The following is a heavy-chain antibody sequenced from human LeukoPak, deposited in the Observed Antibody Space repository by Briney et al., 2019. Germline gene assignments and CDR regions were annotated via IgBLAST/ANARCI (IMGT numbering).Heavy chain of an antibody. CDR3: ARDSTYYYDSGSSGPHYFDN. CDR1: GFTFSDYA. V-gene: IGHV3-30*01. CDR2: ISSGGTYE. D-gene: IGHD3-10*01. Sequence: HPGGSLRLSCPASGFTFSDYAMPWVRQAPGKGLEWVSLISSGGTYEYYADSVKGRFTISRDNSKNTLYLQLNSLRAEDTAVYYCARDSTYYYDSGSSGPHYFDNWGQGTLVTVSS. J-gene: IGHJ4*02.